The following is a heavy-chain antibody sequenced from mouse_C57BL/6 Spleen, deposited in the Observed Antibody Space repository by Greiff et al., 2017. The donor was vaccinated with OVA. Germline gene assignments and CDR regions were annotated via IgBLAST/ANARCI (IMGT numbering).Heavy chain of an antibody. Sequence: QVQLQQPGAELVKPGASVKLSCKASGYTFTSYWMHWVKQRPGQGLEWIGMIHPNSGSTNYNEKFKSKATLTVDKSSSTAYMQLSSLTSEDSAVYYCARRGYYGSSPPAMDYWGQGTSVTVSS. D-gene: IGHD1-1*01. V-gene: IGHV1-64*01. CDR1: GYTFTSYW. CDR2: IHPNSGST. J-gene: IGHJ4*01. CDR3: ARRGYYGSSPPAMDY.